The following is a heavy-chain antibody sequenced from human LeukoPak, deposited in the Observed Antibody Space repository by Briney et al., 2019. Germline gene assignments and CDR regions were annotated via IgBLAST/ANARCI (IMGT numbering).Heavy chain of an antibody. D-gene: IGHD3/OR15-3a*01. CDR2: MNPNSGNT. CDR3: ARALSWTTDSYYYMDV. CDR1: GYTFTSYD. J-gene: IGHJ6*03. V-gene: IGHV1-8*01. Sequence: ASVKVSCKASGYTFTSYDINWVRQANGQGLEWMGWMNPNSGNTGYAQKFQVRVTMTKNTSITTAYMELSSLRSEDTAVYYCARALSWTTDSYYYMDVWGKGTTVTVSS.